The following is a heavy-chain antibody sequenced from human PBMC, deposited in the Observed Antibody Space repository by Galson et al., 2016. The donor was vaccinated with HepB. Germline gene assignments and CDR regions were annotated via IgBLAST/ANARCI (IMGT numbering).Heavy chain of an antibody. D-gene: IGHD5-12*01. Sequence: SVKVSCKASGGTFSSYVISWVRQAPGQGLEWMGGIVPIFGTANYAQKFQGRVTITADESTSTAYMELSSLRSEDTAVYYCARDRNPIVATIRGPGIGWFDPWGQGTLVTVSS. V-gene: IGHV1-69*13. J-gene: IGHJ5*02. CDR1: GGTFSSYV. CDR3: ARDRNPIVATIRGPGIGWFDP. CDR2: IVPIFGTA.